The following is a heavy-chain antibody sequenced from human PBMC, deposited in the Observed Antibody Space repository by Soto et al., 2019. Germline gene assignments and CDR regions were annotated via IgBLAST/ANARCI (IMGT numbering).Heavy chain of an antibody. CDR3: ASVTDMVLVPAAMRVYYFDY. CDR1: GGTFSSYA. D-gene: IGHD2-2*01. V-gene: IGHV1-69*12. Sequence: QVQLVQSGAEVKKPGSSVKVSCKASGGTFSSYAISWVRQAPGQGLQWMGGIIPIFGTANYAQKFQGRVTITADESTSTAYMELSSLRSEATAVYYCASVTDMVLVPAAMRVYYFDYWGQGTLVTVSS. CDR2: IIPIFGTA. J-gene: IGHJ4*02.